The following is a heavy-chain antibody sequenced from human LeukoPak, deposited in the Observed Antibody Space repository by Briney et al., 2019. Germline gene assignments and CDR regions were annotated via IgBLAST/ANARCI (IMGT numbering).Heavy chain of an antibody. CDR3: ARVTAAAGTSYFDY. Sequence: PSETLSLTCAVSSDSVSSGNWWSWVRQPPGKGLEWIGEIYHSGSTNYNPSLKSRVTISVDTSKNQFSLKLSSVTAADTAVYYCARVTAAAGTSYFDYWGQGTLVTVSS. CDR2: IYHSGST. J-gene: IGHJ4*02. D-gene: IGHD6-13*01. V-gene: IGHV4-4*02. CDR1: SDSVSSGNW.